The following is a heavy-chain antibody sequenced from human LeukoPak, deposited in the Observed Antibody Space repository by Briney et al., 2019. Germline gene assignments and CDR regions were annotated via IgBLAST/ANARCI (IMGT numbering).Heavy chain of an antibody. CDR1: GGSISTYY. CDR3: ARVPYYHGSSGYYYAYFDY. CDR2: IYYSGST. Sequence: SETLSLTCTVSGGSISTYYWNWIRQPPGKGLEWIGFIYYSGSTSYNPSLKSRVTISVDTSTSQFSLKLSSVTAADTAVYYCARVPYYHGSSGYYYAYFDYWGQGTLVTVSS. V-gene: IGHV4-59*01. J-gene: IGHJ4*02. D-gene: IGHD3-22*01.